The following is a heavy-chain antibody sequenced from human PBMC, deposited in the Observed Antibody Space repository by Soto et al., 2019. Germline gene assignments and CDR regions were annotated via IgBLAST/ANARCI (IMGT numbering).Heavy chain of an antibody. CDR1: GGTFSSYT. Sequence: ASVKVSCKASGGTFSSYTISWVRQAPGQGLEWMGWISAYNGNTNYAQKLQGRVTMTTDTSASTAYMELRSLRSDDTAVYYCARPRGYSYGFDYWGQGTLVTVSS. CDR2: ISAYNGNT. V-gene: IGHV1-18*01. J-gene: IGHJ4*02. CDR3: ARPRGYSYGFDY. D-gene: IGHD5-18*01.